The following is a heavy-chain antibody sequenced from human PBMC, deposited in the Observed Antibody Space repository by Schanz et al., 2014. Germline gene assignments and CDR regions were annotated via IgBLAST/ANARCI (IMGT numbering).Heavy chain of an antibody. D-gene: IGHD1-1*01. CDR3: ARDSAGTTFGVLDS. V-gene: IGHV3-30*03. Sequence: VQLLESGGGLVQPGGSLRISCAASGFTFSNYAMGWVRQAPGKGLEWVGFISFDGRNTGYAHSVKGRLTISRDNSKNTVYLEMNRLRTEDTALYYCARDSAGTTFGVLDSWGQGTLVTVSS. CDR1: GFTFSNYA. CDR2: ISFDGRNT. J-gene: IGHJ4*02.